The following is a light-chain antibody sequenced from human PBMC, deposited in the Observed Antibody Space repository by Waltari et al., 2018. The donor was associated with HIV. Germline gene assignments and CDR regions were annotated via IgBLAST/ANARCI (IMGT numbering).Light chain of an antibody. V-gene: IGLV1-51*01. CDR1: GANIGSHS. CDR2: DNN. CDR3: GTWDSRLSAV. Sequence: QFVLTQPPSVSAAPGQTVTISCSGIGANIGSHSVYWYPQPPGTAPKLLIYDNNKRPSGIPDRFSGSKSGASATLGITGLQTGDEADYYCGTWDSRLSAVFGGGTKVTVL. J-gene: IGLJ3*02.